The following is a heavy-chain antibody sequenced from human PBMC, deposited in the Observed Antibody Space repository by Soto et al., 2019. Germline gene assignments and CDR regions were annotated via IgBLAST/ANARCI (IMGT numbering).Heavy chain of an antibody. J-gene: IGHJ3*02. V-gene: IGHV3-15*07. CDR2: IKSKTDGGTT. Sequence: EVQLVESGGGLVKPGGSLRLSCAASGFTFSNAWMNWVRQAPGKGLEWVGRIKSKTDGGTTDYAAPVKGRFTISRDDSKNTLYLQMNSLKTEDTVVYYCTTAHGYDSSGYYHDPFDIWGQGTMVTVSS. CDR1: GFTFSNAW. D-gene: IGHD3-22*01. CDR3: TTAHGYDSSGYYHDPFDI.